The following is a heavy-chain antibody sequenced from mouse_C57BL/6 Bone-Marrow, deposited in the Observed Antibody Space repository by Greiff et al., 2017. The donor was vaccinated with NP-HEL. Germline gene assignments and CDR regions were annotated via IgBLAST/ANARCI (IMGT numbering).Heavy chain of an antibody. CDR1: GFTFSDYY. J-gene: IGHJ3*01. D-gene: IGHD2-4*01. Sequence: EVMLVESGGGLVQPGGSLKLSCAASGFTFSDYYMYWVRQTPEKRLEWVAYISNGGGSTYYPDTVKGRFTISRDNAKNTLYLQMSRLKSEDTAMYYCARQGGDYPAWFAYWGQGTLVTVSA. CDR3: ARQGGDYPAWFAY. CDR2: ISNGGGST. V-gene: IGHV5-12*01.